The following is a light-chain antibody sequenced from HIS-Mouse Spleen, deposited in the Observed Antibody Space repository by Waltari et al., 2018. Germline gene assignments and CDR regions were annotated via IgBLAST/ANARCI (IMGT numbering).Light chain of an antibody. Sequence: QAVVTQEPSLTVSPWGTVTLTCASSTGAVTSGHYPYWFQQKPGQAPRTLIYDTSNKHSWTPARFSGSLLGGKAALTLSGAQPEDEAEYYCLLSYSGASYVFGTGTKVTVL. J-gene: IGLJ1*01. V-gene: IGLV7-46*01. CDR1: TGAVTSGHY. CDR3: LLSYSGASYV. CDR2: DTS.